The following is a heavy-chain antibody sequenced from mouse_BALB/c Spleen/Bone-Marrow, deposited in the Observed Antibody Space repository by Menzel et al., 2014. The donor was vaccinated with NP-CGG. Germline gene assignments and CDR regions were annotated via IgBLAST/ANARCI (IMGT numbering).Heavy chain of an antibody. Sequence: VQLQQSGPELVKLGASVKMSCKASGYTFTNYVMHWVKQKPGQGLEWIGYINPYNDGTKYNEKFKGKATLTSDKSSGTAYMELSSPTSEDSAVYYCARRPSFYGSSYGAMDYWGQGTSVTVSS. V-gene: IGHV1-14*01. CDR3: ARRPSFYGSSYGAMDY. D-gene: IGHD1-1*01. J-gene: IGHJ4*01. CDR2: INPYNDGT. CDR1: GYTFTNYV.